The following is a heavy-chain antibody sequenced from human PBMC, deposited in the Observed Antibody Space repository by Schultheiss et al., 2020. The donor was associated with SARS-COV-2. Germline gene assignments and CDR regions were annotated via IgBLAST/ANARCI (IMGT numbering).Heavy chain of an antibody. D-gene: IGHD6-13*01. J-gene: IGHJ6*02. CDR1: GFTFSSYS. CDR3: ARVLAAAGSGMDV. Sequence: GGSLRLSCAASGFTFSSYSMNWVRQAPGKGLEWVSSISSSSSYIYYADSVKGRFTISRDNAKNSLYLQMNSLRAEDTAVYYCARVLAAAGSGMDVWGQGTTVTVSS. CDR2: ISSSSSYI. V-gene: IGHV3-21*01.